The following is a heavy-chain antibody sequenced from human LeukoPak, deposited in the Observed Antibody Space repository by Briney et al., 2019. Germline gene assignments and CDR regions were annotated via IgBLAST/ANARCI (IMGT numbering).Heavy chain of an antibody. CDR1: GGSISTNNW. CDR2: IHHSGST. CDR3: ARFRSVTTSRRWFDP. D-gene: IGHD4-11*01. Sequence: SETLSLTCAVSGGSISTNNWWTWVRQPPGKGLEWIGEIHHSGSTDYNPSLKSRVTISPDKSKNQFSLTLTSVTAADTAVYYCARFRSVTTSRRWFDPWGQGTLVTVSS. J-gene: IGHJ5*02. V-gene: IGHV4-4*02.